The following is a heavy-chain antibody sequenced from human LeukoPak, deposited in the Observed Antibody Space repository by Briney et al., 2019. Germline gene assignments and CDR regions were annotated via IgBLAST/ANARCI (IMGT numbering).Heavy chain of an antibody. V-gene: IGHV4-34*01. CDR1: GGSFSGYY. D-gene: IGHD1-7*01. CDR3: ARVISITGTTYYFYY. CDR2: INHSGST. Sequence: PSETLSLTCAVYGGSFSGYYWSWIRQPPGKGLEWIGEINHSGSTNYNPSLKSRVTISVDTSKNQFSLKLSSVTAADTAVYYCARVISITGTTYYFYYWGQGTLVTVSS. J-gene: IGHJ4*02.